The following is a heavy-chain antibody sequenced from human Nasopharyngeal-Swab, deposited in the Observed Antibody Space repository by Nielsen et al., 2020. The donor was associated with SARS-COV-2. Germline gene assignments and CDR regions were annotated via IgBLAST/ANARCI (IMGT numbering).Heavy chain of an antibody. V-gene: IGHV4-34*01. CDR3: ARDTRRGGVDY. CDR1: GGSLSGYY. Sequence: SETLSLTCAVYGGSLSGYYWSWIRQPPGKGLEWIGEINSSGSTNYNPSLKSRVTISLDTSKNQFSLKLSSVTAADSAVYYCARDTRRGGVDYWGQGTLVTVSS. J-gene: IGHJ4*02. CDR2: INSSGST. D-gene: IGHD2-15*01.